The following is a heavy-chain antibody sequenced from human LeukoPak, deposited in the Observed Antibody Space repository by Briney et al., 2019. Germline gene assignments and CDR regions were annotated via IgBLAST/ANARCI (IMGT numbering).Heavy chain of an antibody. Sequence: PGGSLRLSCAASGFTFSSYAMQWVRQAPGKGLEWVSGISGSGGSTYYADSVKGRFTIPRDNSKNTLYLQMNSLRAEDTAVYYCAKDTGTSHYDILTGLDYWGQGTLVTVSS. J-gene: IGHJ4*02. CDR2: ISGSGGST. CDR3: AKDTGTSHYDILTGLDY. D-gene: IGHD3-9*01. CDR1: GFTFSSYA. V-gene: IGHV3-23*01.